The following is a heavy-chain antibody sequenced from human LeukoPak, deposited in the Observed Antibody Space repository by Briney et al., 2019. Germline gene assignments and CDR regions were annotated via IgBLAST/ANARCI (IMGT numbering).Heavy chain of an antibody. V-gene: IGHV4-61*05. CDR2: IYYSGNA. CDR1: GGSISSSSYY. CDR3: ARMNYGDFHH. Sequence: SETLSLTCTVSGGSISSSSYYWGWIRQPPGKGLEWIGYIYYSGNANYNPSLKSRVTISVDTSKNQFSLKLSSVTAADTAVYYCARMNYGDFHHWGQGTLVTVSS. J-gene: IGHJ1*01. D-gene: IGHD3-10*01.